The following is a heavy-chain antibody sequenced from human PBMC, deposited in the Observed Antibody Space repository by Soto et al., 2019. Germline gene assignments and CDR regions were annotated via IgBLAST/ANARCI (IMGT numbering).Heavy chain of an antibody. CDR2: IWYDGSNK. Sequence: GGSLRLSCAASGFTFSSYGMHWVRQAPGKGLEWVAVIWYDGSNKYYADSVKGRFTISRDNSKNTLYLQMNSLRAEDTAWYYCARERRDYTAMVRTYYYDSSGPPRQYYYYGMDVWGQGTTVTVSS. D-gene: IGHD3-22*01. CDR3: ARERRDYTAMVRTYYYDSSGPPRQYYYYGMDV. J-gene: IGHJ6*02. CDR1: GFTFSSYG. V-gene: IGHV3-33*01.